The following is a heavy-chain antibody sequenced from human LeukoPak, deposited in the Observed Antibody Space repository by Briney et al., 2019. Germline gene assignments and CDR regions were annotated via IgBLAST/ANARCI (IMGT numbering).Heavy chain of an antibody. V-gene: IGHV1-8*01. CDR3: ARSWELRYGMDV. CDR2: MNPNSGNT. CDR1: GYTFTSYD. D-gene: IGHD1-26*01. J-gene: IGHJ6*02. Sequence: ASVKVSCKASGYTFTSYDIHWVRQATGQGLEWMGWMNPNSGNTGYAQKFQGRVTMTRNTSISTAYMELSSLRSEDTAVYYCARSWELRYGMDVWGQGTTVTVSS.